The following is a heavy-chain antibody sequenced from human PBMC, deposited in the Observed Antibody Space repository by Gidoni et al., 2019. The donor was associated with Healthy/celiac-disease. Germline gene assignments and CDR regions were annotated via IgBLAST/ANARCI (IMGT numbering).Heavy chain of an antibody. CDR3: AKGGD. D-gene: IGHD3-16*01. Sequence: EVQLVESGGGLVQPGRFLRLSCAASGFTFEDYAIHWVRQAPGKGLEWVSGISWNSGSIGYADSVKGRFTISRDNAKNSLYLQMNSLRAEDTALYYCAKGGDWGQGTLVTVSS. CDR2: ISWNSGSI. CDR1: GFTFEDYA. J-gene: IGHJ4*02. V-gene: IGHV3-9*01.